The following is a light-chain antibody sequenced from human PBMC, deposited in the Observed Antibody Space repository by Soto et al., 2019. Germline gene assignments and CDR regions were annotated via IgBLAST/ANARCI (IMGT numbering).Light chain of an antibody. J-gene: IGKJ5*01. Sequence: IVLTQYQGTLSLSPGERATLSCRSSQSVSSNKLAWYQQKPGQAPRLVILDASNKATGIPARFSGSGSGTEFTLTISSIEPEDFAVYYCQQRSKWPITFGQGTRLEI. CDR1: QSVSSN. CDR3: QQRSKWPIT. CDR2: DAS. V-gene: IGKV3-11*01.